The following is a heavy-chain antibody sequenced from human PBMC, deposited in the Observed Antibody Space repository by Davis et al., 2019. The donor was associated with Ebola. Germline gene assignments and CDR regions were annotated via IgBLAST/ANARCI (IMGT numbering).Heavy chain of an antibody. CDR3: TNSSPDY. D-gene: IGHD6-19*01. Sequence: GESLKISCAASGFTFSGSAMHWVRQASGKGLEWVGRIRSKANSYATAYAASVKGRFTISRDDSKNTAYLQMNSLKNEDTAVYYCTNSSPDYWGQGTLVTVSS. V-gene: IGHV3-73*01. CDR2: IRSKANSYAT. J-gene: IGHJ4*02. CDR1: GFTFSGSA.